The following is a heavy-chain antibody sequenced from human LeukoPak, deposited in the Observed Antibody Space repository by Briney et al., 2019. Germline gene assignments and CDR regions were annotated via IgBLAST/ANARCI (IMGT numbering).Heavy chain of an antibody. Sequence: SQTLSLTCAISGDSVSSNSAAWTWIRQSPSRGLEWLGSTYYRSKWYNDYAVAVKSRIIINPDTSKNQFSLQLNSVTPEDTAAYYCARAANRAFHDWGQGTLVTVSS. CDR3: ARAANRAFHD. CDR1: GDSVSSNSAA. J-gene: IGHJ4*02. D-gene: IGHD1-14*01. V-gene: IGHV6-1*01. CDR2: TYYRSKWYN.